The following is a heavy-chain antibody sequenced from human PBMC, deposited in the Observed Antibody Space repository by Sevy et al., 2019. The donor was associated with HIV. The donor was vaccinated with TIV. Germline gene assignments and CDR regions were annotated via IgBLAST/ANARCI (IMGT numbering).Heavy chain of an antibody. D-gene: IGHD3-22*01. CDR2: INSDWSST. CDR3: SRGLYYYDMRGHQEPGDY. CDR1: GITLTPYW. J-gene: IGHJ4*02. Sequence: GGSLRLSCAASGITLTPYWMHWVRQVPGKGLVWVSRINSDWSSTSYAKSVKGRFTISRDNGKNTVYLQMKSLRVEDTAVYFCSRGLYYYDMRGHQEPGDYWGQGVLVTVSS. V-gene: IGHV3-74*01.